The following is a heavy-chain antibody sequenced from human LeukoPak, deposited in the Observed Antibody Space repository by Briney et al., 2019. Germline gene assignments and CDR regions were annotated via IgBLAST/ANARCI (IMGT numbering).Heavy chain of an antibody. V-gene: IGHV1-2*02. CDR1: GYTFSGHY. J-gene: IGHJ4*02. CDR3: ARDGNFDY. Sequence: ASVKVSCKASGYTFSGHYMHWVRQAPGQGLEWMEWINPDTGGTNSAQKFQGRVTMTRDTSISTAYMELTRLTSDDTAVYYCARDGNFDYWGRGTLVAVSS. CDR2: INPDTGGT.